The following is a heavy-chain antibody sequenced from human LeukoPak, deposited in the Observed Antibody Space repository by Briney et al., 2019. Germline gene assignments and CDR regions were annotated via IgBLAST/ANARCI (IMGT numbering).Heavy chain of an antibody. CDR3: ARGGGYYFDY. J-gene: IGHJ4*02. Sequence: PSETLSLTCTVSGGSISIYYWSWIRQPPGKGLEWIGYIYYSGSTNYNPSLKSRVTISVDTSKNQFSLKLSSVTAADTAVYYCARGGGYYFDYWGQGTLVTVSS. V-gene: IGHV4-59*01. CDR1: GGSISIYY. CDR2: IYYSGST. D-gene: IGHD3-16*01.